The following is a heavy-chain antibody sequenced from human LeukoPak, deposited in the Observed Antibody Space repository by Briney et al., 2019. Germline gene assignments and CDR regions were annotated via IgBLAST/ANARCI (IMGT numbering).Heavy chain of an antibody. CDR2: LTPIFGST. V-gene: IGHV1-69*05. CDR1: GYTFTSYD. J-gene: IGHJ4*02. CDR3: ARKLLYDFWSGYYLFDY. Sequence: ASVKVSCKASGYTFTSYDINWVRQAPGQGLEWMGRLTPIFGSTNYAQKFQGRFTITTDESMSAAYMELSSLRSDDTAVYYCARKLLYDFWSGYYLFDYWGQGTLVTVSS. D-gene: IGHD3-3*01.